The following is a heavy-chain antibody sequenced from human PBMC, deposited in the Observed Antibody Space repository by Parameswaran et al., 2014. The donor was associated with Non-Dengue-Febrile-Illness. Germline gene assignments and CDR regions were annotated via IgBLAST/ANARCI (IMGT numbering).Heavy chain of an antibody. Sequence: WVRQAPGQGLEWMGWISAYNGNTNYAQKLQGRVTMTTDTSTSTAYMELRSLRSDDTAVYYCARDMAEGDSGYKRYVYYYYYGMDVWGQGTTVTVSS. J-gene: IGHJ6*02. D-gene: IGHD5-12*01. CDR3: ARDMAEGDSGYKRYVYYYYYGMDV. CDR2: ISAYNGNT. V-gene: IGHV1-18*01.